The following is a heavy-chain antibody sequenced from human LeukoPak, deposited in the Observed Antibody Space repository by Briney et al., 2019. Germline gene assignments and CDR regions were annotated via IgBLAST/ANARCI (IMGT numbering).Heavy chain of an antibody. CDR1: GYTFTNYA. CDR2: INAGNGNT. CDR3: ARGTGSGSYLIDY. V-gene: IGHV1-3*01. D-gene: IGHD1-26*01. J-gene: IGHJ4*02. Sequence: ASVKVSCKASGYTFTNYAMHWVRQAPGQRLKWMGLINAGNGNTIHSQKFQGRVTITRDTSASTDDMELSSLRSEDTAVYYCARGTGSGSYLIDYWGQGTLVTVSS.